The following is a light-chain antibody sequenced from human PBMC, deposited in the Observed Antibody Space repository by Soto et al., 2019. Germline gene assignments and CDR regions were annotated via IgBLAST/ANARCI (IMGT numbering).Light chain of an antibody. J-gene: IGKJ1*01. CDR1: QSISGW. Sequence: DIQMTQSPSTLSASVGDRVTITCRASQSISGWLAWYQQKPGKAPNLLIYKASNLQSGIPSRFSGSGSGTEFILTISSLQPDDFGTYYCQQFDSHFWTFGQGTKVEIK. CDR2: KAS. V-gene: IGKV1-5*03. CDR3: QQFDSHFWT.